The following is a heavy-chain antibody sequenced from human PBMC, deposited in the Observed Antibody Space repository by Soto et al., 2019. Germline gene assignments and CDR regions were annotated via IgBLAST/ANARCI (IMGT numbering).Heavy chain of an antibody. Sequence: GGSLRLSCAASGFTFSSYGMHWVRQAPGKGLEWVAVISYDGSNKYYADSVKGRFTISRDNSKNTLYLQMNSLRAEDTAVYYCARDWYYYDSSGYGMDVWGQGTTVTVSS. CDR1: GFTFSSYG. CDR2: ISYDGSNK. J-gene: IGHJ6*02. V-gene: IGHV3-30*03. D-gene: IGHD3-22*01. CDR3: ARDWYYYDSSGYGMDV.